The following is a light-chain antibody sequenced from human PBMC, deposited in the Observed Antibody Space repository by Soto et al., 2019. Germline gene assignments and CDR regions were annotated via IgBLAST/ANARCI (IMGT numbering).Light chain of an antibody. Sequence: EIVLTQSPGTLSLSPGVRATLSCRASQRISSAYLAWYHQKPGQAPRLLIYGASSRPIGISDRFSGSGSGTDFTLTISRLEREDFGVYYCQQFGSSGATFGGGTNVEIK. CDR1: QRISSAY. J-gene: IGKJ4*01. CDR2: GAS. CDR3: QQFGSSGAT. V-gene: IGKV3-20*01.